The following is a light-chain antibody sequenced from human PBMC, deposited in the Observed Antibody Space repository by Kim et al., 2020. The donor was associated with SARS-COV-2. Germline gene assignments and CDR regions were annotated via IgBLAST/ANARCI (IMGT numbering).Light chain of an antibody. CDR2: QDS. CDR1: KLGDKY. J-gene: IGLJ1*01. CDR3: QAWDSSTASYV. V-gene: IGLV3-1*01. Sequence: PGQTASITCSGDKLGDKYACWYQQKPGQSPVLVIYQDSKRPSGIPERFSGSNSGNTATLTISGTQAMDETDYYCQAWDSSTASYVFGTGTKVTVL.